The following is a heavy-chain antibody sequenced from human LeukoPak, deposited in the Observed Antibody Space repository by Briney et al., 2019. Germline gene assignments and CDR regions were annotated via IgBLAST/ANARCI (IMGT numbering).Heavy chain of an antibody. CDR2: IYYSGST. J-gene: IGHJ4*02. CDR3: ARLTGYCSSTSCYKNFDY. Sequence: SQTLSLTCTVSGGSISSYYWSWIRQPPGKGLEWIGYIYYSGSTNYNPSLKSRVTISVDTSKNQFSLKLSSVTAADTAVYYCARLTGYCSSTSCYKNFDYWGQGTLVTVSS. D-gene: IGHD2-2*02. V-gene: IGHV4-59*01. CDR1: GGSISSYY.